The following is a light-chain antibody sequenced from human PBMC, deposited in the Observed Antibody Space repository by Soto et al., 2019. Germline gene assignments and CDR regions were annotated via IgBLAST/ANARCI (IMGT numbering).Light chain of an antibody. V-gene: IGLV2-14*01. J-gene: IGLJ3*02. CDR1: SIDIGESNY. CDR3: SSYTSSSTWV. Sequence: QSALTQPASVSGSPGQSITIFCTGTSIDIGESNYVSWYQQHPGKAPKLVIYAASTRPLGVSDRFSGSKSGNTASLTISGLRAEDEADYYCSSYTSSSTWVFGGGTKLTVL. CDR2: AAS.